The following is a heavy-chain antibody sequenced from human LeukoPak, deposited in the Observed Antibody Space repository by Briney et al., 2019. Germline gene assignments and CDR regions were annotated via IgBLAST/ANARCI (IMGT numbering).Heavy chain of an antibody. Sequence: ASVKVSCKASGYTFTGYYMHWVRQAPGQGLEWMGWINPNSGGTNYAQKFQGRVTMTRDTSISTAYMELSRLRSDDTAVYYCARVVSYLDEYFQHWGQGTLVTVSS. V-gene: IGHV1-2*02. J-gene: IGHJ1*01. D-gene: IGHD3-22*01. CDR1: GYTFTGYY. CDR2: INPNSGGT. CDR3: ARVVSYLDEYFQH.